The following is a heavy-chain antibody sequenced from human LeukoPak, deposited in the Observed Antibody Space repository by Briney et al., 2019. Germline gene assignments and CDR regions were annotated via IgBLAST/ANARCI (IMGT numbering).Heavy chain of an antibody. Sequence: GGSLRLSCAASGFTFSSYGMHWVRQAPGKGLEWVAVIWYDGSNKYYADSVKGRYTISRDNSKNTLYLQMNSLRAEDTAVYYCAREAAAGTDYYYGMDVWGQGTTVTVSS. D-gene: IGHD6-13*01. CDR3: AREAAAGTDYYYGMDV. V-gene: IGHV3-33*01. CDR1: GFTFSSYG. J-gene: IGHJ6*02. CDR2: IWYDGSNK.